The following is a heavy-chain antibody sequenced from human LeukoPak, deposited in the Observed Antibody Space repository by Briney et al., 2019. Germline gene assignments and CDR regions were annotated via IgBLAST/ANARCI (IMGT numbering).Heavy chain of an antibody. CDR3: AKFGPPTGGLEYFHH. J-gene: IGHJ1*01. V-gene: IGHV3-23*01. CDR1: GFTFNSYA. D-gene: IGHD3-10*01. CDR2: ISGNGGGST. Sequence: PGGSLRLSCAASGFTFNSYAMSWVRQAPGKGLGWVSGISGNGGGSTYYADSVRGRFTISRDRSKSTLYLQMNSLRAEDTAIYYCAKFGPPTGGLEYFHHWGQGTLVTVSS.